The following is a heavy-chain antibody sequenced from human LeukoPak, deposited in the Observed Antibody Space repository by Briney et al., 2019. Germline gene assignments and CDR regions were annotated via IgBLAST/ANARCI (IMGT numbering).Heavy chain of an antibody. CDR3: ARGGTRDY. V-gene: IGHV3-30*01. Sequence: GGSLRLSCAASGFTFSSYAMHWVRQAPGKGLEWVAVISYDGSNKYYADSVKGRFNISRDNSKNTLYLQMNSLRAEDTAVYYCARGGTRDYWGQGTLVTVSS. D-gene: IGHD1-14*01. CDR2: ISYDGSNK. J-gene: IGHJ4*02. CDR1: GFTFSSYA.